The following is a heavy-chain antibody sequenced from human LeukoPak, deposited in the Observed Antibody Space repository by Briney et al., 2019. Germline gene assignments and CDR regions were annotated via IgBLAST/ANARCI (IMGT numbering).Heavy chain of an antibody. J-gene: IGHJ4*02. Sequence: SETLSLTCTVSGGSISSGGYYWSWIRQHPGKGLEWIGYIYYSGSTYYNPSLKSRVTISVDTSKNQFSLKLISVTAADTAVYYCAYTQAPYNWKSYYFDYWGQGTLVTVSS. CDR3: AYTQAPYNWKSYYFDY. CDR1: GGSISSGGYY. V-gene: IGHV4-31*03. D-gene: IGHD1-20*01. CDR2: IYYSGST.